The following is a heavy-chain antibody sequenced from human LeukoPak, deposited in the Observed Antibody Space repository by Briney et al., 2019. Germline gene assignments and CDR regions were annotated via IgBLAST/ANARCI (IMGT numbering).Heavy chain of an antibody. CDR2: INHSGRT. V-gene: IGHV4-34*01. CDR3: AKYGPGSGSYSTSWYFRQ. Sequence: SETLSLTCAVYGGSFSDYYWTWIRQSPGKGLEWIGEINHSGRTNYNPSLESRVTISLDTSKNQFSLKLNSVTGADTAVYYCAKYGPGSGSYSTSWYFRQWGQGTLVTVSS. J-gene: IGHJ4*02. CDR1: GGSFSDYY. D-gene: IGHD1-26*01.